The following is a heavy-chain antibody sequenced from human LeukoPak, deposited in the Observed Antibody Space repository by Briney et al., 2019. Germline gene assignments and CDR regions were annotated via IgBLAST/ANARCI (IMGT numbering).Heavy chain of an antibody. J-gene: IGHJ5*02. V-gene: IGHV4-39*07. CDR3: ARDLGATAYNWFDP. CDR1: GGSISSSSYY. Sequence: PSETLSLTCTVSGGSISSSSYYWGWIRQPPGKGLEWIGSIYYSGRTYYNPSLKSRVTISIDTSKNQFSLKLSSVTAADTAVYYCARDLGATAYNWFDPWGQGTLVTVSS. D-gene: IGHD1-26*01. CDR2: IYYSGRT.